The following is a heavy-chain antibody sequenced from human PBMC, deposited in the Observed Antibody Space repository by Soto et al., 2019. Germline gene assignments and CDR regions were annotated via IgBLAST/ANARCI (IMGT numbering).Heavy chain of an antibody. CDR1: GGSISSYY. CDR2: IYTSGST. V-gene: IGHV4-4*07. J-gene: IGHJ4*02. Sequence: LSLPCTVSGGSISSYYWSWVRQPAGKGLEWIGRIYTSGSTNYNPSLKSRVTMSVDTSKNQFSLKLSSVTAADTAVYYCARACSSNSCYDVFDYWGQGTLVTVSS. D-gene: IGHD2-2*01. CDR3: ARACSSNSCYDVFDY.